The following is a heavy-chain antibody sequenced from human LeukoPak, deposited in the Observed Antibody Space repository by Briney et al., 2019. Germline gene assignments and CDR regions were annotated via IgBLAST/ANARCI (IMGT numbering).Heavy chain of an antibody. V-gene: IGHV4-30-4*01. CDR3: ARDDYYDSSGSPTNAFDI. Sequence: SQTLSLTCTVSGGSISSGDYYWSWIRQPPGKGLEWIGYIYYSGSTYYNPSLKSRVTISVDTSKNQFSLKLSSVTAADTAVYYCARDDYYDSSGSPTNAFDIWGQGTMVTVSP. CDR2: IYYSGST. CDR1: GGSISSGDYY. J-gene: IGHJ3*02. D-gene: IGHD3-22*01.